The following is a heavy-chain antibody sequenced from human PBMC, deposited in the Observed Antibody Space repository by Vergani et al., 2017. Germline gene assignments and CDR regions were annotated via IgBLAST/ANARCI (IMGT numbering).Heavy chain of an antibody. J-gene: IGHJ5*02. Sequence: QVQLQESGPGLVKPSETLSLTCTVSGGSISSYYWSWIRQPPGKGLEWIGYIYYSGSTNYNPSLKSRVTISVDTSKNQFSLKLSSVTAADTAVYYCARSMVRGVFTYNWFDPWGQRTLVTVSS. CDR3: ARSMVRGVFTYNWFDP. V-gene: IGHV4-59*01. CDR2: IYYSGST. CDR1: GGSISSYY. D-gene: IGHD3-10*01.